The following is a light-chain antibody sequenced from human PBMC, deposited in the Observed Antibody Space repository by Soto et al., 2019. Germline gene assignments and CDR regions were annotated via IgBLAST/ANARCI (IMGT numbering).Light chain of an antibody. Sequence: QSVLTQPPSTSGTPGQRVTISCSGSSSNIGSESVNWYQQLPGTAPKLLIYSYNQRPSGVPDRFSGSKSGTSASLAISGLQSEDEADYICAAWDDSLNAYVFGLGTNVTVL. J-gene: IGLJ1*01. CDR3: AAWDDSLNAYV. CDR1: SSNIGSES. CDR2: SYN. V-gene: IGLV1-44*01.